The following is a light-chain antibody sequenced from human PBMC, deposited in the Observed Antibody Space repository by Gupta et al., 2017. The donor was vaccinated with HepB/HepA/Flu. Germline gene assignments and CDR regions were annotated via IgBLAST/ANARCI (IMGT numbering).Light chain of an antibody. CDR2: GNS. CDR3: QSYDSSLSGVV. Sequence: SVLTQPPSVSGAPGQRVTIPCTGSSSNIGAGYDVHWYQQLPGTAPKLLIYGNSNRPSGVPDRCSGSKSGTSASRAITGLQAEDEADYYCQSYDSSLSGVVFGGGTKLTVL. CDR1: SSNIGAGYD. J-gene: IGLJ2*01. V-gene: IGLV1-40*01.